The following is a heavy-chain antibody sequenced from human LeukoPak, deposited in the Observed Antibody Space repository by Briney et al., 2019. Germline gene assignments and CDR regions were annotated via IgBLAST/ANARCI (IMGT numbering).Heavy chain of an antibody. D-gene: IGHD3-10*02. Sequence: GGSLRLSCAASGFTFTTYWLGWVRQPPGKGLEWVANIKQDGTEKYYVDSVKGRFTISRDNAKNSLNILRAEDTAVYYCAELGITMIGGVWGKGTTVTISS. CDR1: GFTFTTYW. J-gene: IGHJ6*04. CDR2: IKQDGTEK. CDR3: AELGITMIGGV. V-gene: IGHV3-7*01.